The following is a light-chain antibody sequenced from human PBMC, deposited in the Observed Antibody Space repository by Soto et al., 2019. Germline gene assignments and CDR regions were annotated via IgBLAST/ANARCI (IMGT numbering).Light chain of an antibody. V-gene: IGKV3-20*01. CDR2: GAS. Sequence: EIVLTQSPGTLSLSPGERATLSCRASQSVSSSYVAWYQQKPGQAPRLLMYGASSRATGIPDRFSGSGSGTDFTLTISRLEPEDCAVYYCQQYGSSPWTFGQGTKVEIK. CDR3: QQYGSSPWT. CDR1: QSVSSSY. J-gene: IGKJ1*01.